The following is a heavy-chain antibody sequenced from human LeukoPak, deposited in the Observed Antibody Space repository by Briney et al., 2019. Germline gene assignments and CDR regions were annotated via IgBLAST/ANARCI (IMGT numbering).Heavy chain of an antibody. CDR2: ISGTGAST. V-gene: IGHV3-23*01. D-gene: IGHD5-18*01. CDR1: GFTFSSYA. J-gene: IGHJ4*02. Sequence: GGSLRLSCAASGFTFSSYAMHWVRQAPGKGLEWVSAISGTGASTYYADSVKGRFTISRDNSKNTLYLQMNSLRAEDTAVFYCAKELGYSNGYAVGDLDYWGQGTLVTVSS. CDR3: AKELGYSNGYAVGDLDY.